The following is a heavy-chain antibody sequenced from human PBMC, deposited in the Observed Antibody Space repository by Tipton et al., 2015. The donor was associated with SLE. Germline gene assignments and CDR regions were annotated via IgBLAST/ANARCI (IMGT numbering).Heavy chain of an antibody. V-gene: IGHV4-34*01. Sequence: TLSLTCAVYGGSFSGYYWSWIRQPPGKGLEWIGEINHSGSTNYNPSLKSRVTISVDTSKNQFSLKLSSVTAADTAVYYCARDLMIQVNAFDIWGQGTMVTVYS. CDR2: INHSGST. J-gene: IGHJ3*02. D-gene: IGHD3-16*01. CDR3: ARDLMIQVNAFDI. CDR1: GGSFSGYY.